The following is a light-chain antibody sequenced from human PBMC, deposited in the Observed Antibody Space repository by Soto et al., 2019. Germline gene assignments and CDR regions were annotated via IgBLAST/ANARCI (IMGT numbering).Light chain of an antibody. Sequence: EIVLTQSPATLSLSPGERATLSCRASQSVSSYLAWYQQKPGQAPRLLIYDASNRATGIPARFSGSESGTDFTLTISSLEHEDFVVYYCQQRSNWLTFGGGTKVEIK. J-gene: IGKJ4*01. V-gene: IGKV3-11*01. CDR1: QSVSSY. CDR2: DAS. CDR3: QQRSNWLT.